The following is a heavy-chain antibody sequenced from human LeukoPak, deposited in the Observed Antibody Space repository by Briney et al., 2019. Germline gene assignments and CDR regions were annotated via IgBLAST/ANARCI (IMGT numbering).Heavy chain of an antibody. Sequence: GGSLRLSCAASGFTFSSYGMHWVRQAPGKGLEWEGVISYHGSNKYYADSVKGRFTIARDNPKNTLYLQMNSLRAEDTAVYYCAKDSQWLVIDYWGQGTLVTVSS. CDR3: AKDSQWLVIDY. CDR1: GFTFSSYG. CDR2: ISYHGSNK. J-gene: IGHJ4*02. V-gene: IGHV3-30*18. D-gene: IGHD6-19*01.